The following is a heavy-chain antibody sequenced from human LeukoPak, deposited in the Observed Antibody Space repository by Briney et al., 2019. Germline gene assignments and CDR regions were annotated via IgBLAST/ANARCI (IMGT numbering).Heavy chain of an antibody. Sequence: SETLSLTCAVYGGSFSGYYWSWIRQPPGKGLEWIGEINHSGSTNYNPSLKSRVTISVDTSKNQFSLKLSSVTAADTAVYYCESNYYDSSGYGWFDPWGQGTLVTVSS. J-gene: IGHJ5*02. V-gene: IGHV4-34*01. CDR2: INHSGST. D-gene: IGHD3-22*01. CDR1: GGSFSGYY. CDR3: ESNYYDSSGYGWFDP.